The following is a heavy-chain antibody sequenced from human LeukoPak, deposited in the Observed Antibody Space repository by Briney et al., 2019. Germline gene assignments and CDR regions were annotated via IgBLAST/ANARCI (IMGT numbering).Heavy chain of an antibody. Sequence: SETLSLTCTVSGGSISSYYWSWIRQPAGKGLEWIGRIYTSGSTNYNPSLKSRVTMTVDTSKNQFSLKLSSVTAADTAVYYCARGHRFGESAHAFDIWGQGTMVTVSS. D-gene: IGHD3-10*01. CDR1: GGSISSYY. CDR3: ARGHRFGESAHAFDI. J-gene: IGHJ3*02. CDR2: IYTSGST. V-gene: IGHV4-4*07.